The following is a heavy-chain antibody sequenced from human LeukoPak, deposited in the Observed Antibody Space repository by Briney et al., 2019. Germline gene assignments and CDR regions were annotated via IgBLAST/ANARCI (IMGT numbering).Heavy chain of an antibody. Sequence: PGGSLRLSCAASGFTFSSYTMNWVRQAPGKGLEWVSSITSGSLYIYYADSVKGRFTISRDNAKNSLYLHMNSLRAEDTAVYYCARDGDDSSGYYRFYFDYWGQGTLVTVSS. CDR1: GFTFSSYT. CDR2: ITSGSLYI. J-gene: IGHJ4*02. V-gene: IGHV3-21*01. D-gene: IGHD3-22*01. CDR3: ARDGDDSSGYYRFYFDY.